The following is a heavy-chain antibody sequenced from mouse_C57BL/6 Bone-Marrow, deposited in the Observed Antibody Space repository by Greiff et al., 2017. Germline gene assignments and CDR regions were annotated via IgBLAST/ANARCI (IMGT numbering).Heavy chain of an antibody. J-gene: IGHJ4*01. Sequence: QVQLQQPGAELVRPGTSVKLSCKASGYTFTSYWMHWVKQRPGQGLEWIGVIDPSDSYTNYNQKFKGKATLTVDTSSSTAYMQLSSLTSEDSAVYVCANPTLDYWGQGTSVTVSS. CDR2: IDPSDSYT. CDR1: GYTFTSYW. D-gene: IGHD1-1*01. V-gene: IGHV1-59*01. CDR3: ANPTLDY.